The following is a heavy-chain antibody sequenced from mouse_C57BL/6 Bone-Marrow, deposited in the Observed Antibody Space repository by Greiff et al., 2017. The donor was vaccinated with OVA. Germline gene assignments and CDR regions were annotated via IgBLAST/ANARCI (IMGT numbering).Heavy chain of an antibody. Sequence: QVQLQQPGAELVRPGSSVKLSCKASGYTFTSYWMHWVKQRPIQGLEWIGNIDPSDSETHYNQKFKDKATLTVDKSSSTAYMQLSSLTSEDSAVFHCERGHHYGRSPLHYCEHWGKGNTLTVLS. CDR3: ERGHHYGRSPLHYCEH. J-gene: IGHJ2*01. D-gene: IGHD1-1*01. CDR2: IDPSDSET. V-gene: IGHV1-52*01. CDR1: GYTFTSYW.